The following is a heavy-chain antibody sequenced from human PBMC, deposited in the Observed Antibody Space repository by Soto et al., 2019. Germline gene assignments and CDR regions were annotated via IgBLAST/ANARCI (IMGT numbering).Heavy chain of an antibody. CDR2: VIPIFGTA. D-gene: IGHD3-16*01. V-gene: IGHV1-69*13. CDR1: GGTFSSYA. CDR3: ARTPSVNYAYGAVDI. Sequence: ASVKVSCKASGGTFSSYAISWVRQAPGQGLEWMGGVIPIFGTANYAQKFQGRVTITADESTSTAYMELSSLRSEDTAVYYCARTPSVNYAYGAVDIWGQGTMVTVSS. J-gene: IGHJ3*02.